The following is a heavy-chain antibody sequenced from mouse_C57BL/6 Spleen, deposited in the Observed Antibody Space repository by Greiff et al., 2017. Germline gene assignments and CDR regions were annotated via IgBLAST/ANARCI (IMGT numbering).Heavy chain of an antibody. CDR2: FHPYNDDT. CDR1: GYTFTTYP. Sequence: QVQLKESGAELVKPGASVKMSCKASGYTFTTYPLEWMKQNHGKSLEWIGNFHPYNDDTKYNDKFKGKATLTVEKSSSTVYLELSRLTSDDSAVYYCARTRGNYGYFDVWGTGTTVTVSS. D-gene: IGHD2-1*01. J-gene: IGHJ1*03. CDR3: ARTRGNYGYFDV. V-gene: IGHV1-47*01.